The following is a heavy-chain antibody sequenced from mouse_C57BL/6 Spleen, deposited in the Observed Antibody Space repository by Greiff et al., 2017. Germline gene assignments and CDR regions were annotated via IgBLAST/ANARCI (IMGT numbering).Heavy chain of an antibody. CDR3: ASGYDGTVYAMDY. CDR2: IYPSDSET. J-gene: IGHJ4*01. D-gene: IGHD2-2*01. Sequence: VQLQQSGAELVRPGSSVKLSCKASGYTFTSYWMDWVKQRPGQGLEWIGNIYPSDSETHYNQKFKDKATLTVDKSSSTAYMQLSSLTSEDSAVYYCASGYDGTVYAMDYWGQGTSVTVSS. V-gene: IGHV1-61*01. CDR1: GYTFTSYW.